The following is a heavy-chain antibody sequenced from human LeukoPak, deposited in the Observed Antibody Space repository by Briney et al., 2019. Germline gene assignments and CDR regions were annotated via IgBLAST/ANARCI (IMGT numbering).Heavy chain of an antibody. Sequence: PGGSLRLSCAASGFTFSSYSMNWVLQAPGKGLEWASYISSSSSTIYYADSVKGRFTISRDNAKNSPYLQMNSLRAEDTAVYYCARDRWFGEFDAFDIWGQGTMVTVSS. J-gene: IGHJ3*02. D-gene: IGHD3-10*01. V-gene: IGHV3-48*01. CDR1: GFTFSSYS. CDR2: ISSSSSTI. CDR3: ARDRWFGEFDAFDI.